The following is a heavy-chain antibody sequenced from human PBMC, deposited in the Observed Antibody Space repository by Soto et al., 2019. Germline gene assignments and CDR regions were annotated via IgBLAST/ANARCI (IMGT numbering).Heavy chain of an antibody. CDR3: ARAGSPFHSDSTGYWGFDY. Sequence: EVQLVESGGGLIQPGGSLRLSCAASGFTFSDHQMNWVRQAPGRGLEWVSVIYSSGTTYYGDSVKGRFTISRDNSKDTLYLQMNSLRTEDTALYYCARAGSPFHSDSTGYWGFDYWGQGTLGTVSS. J-gene: IGHJ4*02. CDR1: GFTFSDHQ. CDR2: IYSSGTT. D-gene: IGHD3-16*01. V-gene: IGHV3-53*01.